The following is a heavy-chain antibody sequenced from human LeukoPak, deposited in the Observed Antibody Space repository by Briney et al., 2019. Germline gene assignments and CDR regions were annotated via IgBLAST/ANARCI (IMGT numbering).Heavy chain of an antibody. CDR1: GFTVSSNY. J-gene: IGHJ4*02. D-gene: IGHD3-22*01. CDR2: IYSGGST. CDR3: ARGFYYDSSGSKAYFDY. Sequence: GGSLRLSCAASGFTVSSNYMSWVRQAPGKGLEGVSVIYSGGSTYYADSVKGRFTIPRDNSKNTLYLQMNSLRAEDTAVYYCARGFYYDSSGSKAYFDYWGQGTLVTVSS. V-gene: IGHV3-53*01.